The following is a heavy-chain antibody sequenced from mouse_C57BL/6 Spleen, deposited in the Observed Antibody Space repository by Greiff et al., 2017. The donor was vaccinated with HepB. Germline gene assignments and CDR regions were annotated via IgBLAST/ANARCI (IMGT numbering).Heavy chain of an antibody. CDR1: GYTFTSYW. D-gene: IGHD2-3*01. J-gene: IGHJ3*01. Sequence: QVQLKQPGTELVKPGASVKLSCKASGYTFTSYWMHWVKQRPGQGLEWIGNINPSNGGTNYNEKFKSKATLTVDKSSSTAYMQLSSLTSEDSAVYYCARDDGSLGGFAYWGQGTLVTVSA. V-gene: IGHV1-53*01. CDR3: ARDDGSLGGFAY. CDR2: INPSNGGT.